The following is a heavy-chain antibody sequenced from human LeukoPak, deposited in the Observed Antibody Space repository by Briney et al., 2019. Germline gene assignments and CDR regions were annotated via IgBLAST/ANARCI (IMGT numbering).Heavy chain of an antibody. Sequence: PGGSLRLSCAASGFTFSSYSMNWVRQAPGKGLEWVSYISSSSTIYYADSVKGRFTISRDNAKNSLYLQMNSLRAEDTAVYYCASSNWNDFDYDYWGQGTLVTVSS. D-gene: IGHD1-20*01. CDR1: GFTFSSYS. J-gene: IGHJ4*02. V-gene: IGHV3-48*04. CDR3: ASSNWNDFDYDY. CDR2: ISSSSTI.